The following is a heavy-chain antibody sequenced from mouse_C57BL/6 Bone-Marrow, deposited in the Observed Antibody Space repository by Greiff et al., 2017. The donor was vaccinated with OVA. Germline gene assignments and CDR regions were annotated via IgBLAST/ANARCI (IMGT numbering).Heavy chain of an antibody. Sequence: EVQLQQSGGGLVQPGGSLKLSCAASGFTFSDYGMAWVRQAPRKGPEWVAFISNLAYSIYYADTVTGRFTISRENAKNTLYLEMSSLRSEDTAMYYCARHGATNWEGFAYWGQGTLVTVSA. CDR3: ARHGATNWEGFAY. CDR2: ISNLAYSI. J-gene: IGHJ3*01. D-gene: IGHD4-1*01. V-gene: IGHV5-15*01. CDR1: GFTFSDYG.